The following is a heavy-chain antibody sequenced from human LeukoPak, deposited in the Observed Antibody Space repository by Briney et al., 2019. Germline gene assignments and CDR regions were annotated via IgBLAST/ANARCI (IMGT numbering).Heavy chain of an antibody. Sequence: GGSLRLSCAASGFTFSVAAMTWVRQAPGKGLEWVSLIGASGESTYYADSVKGRFTISRDNSKNTLSLQMNSLRVEDTAMYFCAKDIQLATWGLGTMVTVSS. V-gene: IGHV3-23*01. D-gene: IGHD5-24*01. CDR1: GFTFSVAA. CDR3: AKDIQLAT. CDR2: IGASGEST. J-gene: IGHJ3*01.